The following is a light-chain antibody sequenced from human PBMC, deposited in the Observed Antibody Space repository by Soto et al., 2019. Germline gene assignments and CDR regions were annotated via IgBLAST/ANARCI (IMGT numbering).Light chain of an antibody. V-gene: IGLV2-14*01. J-gene: IGLJ3*02. CDR3: SSYTSSSTFNWV. CDR2: EVS. Sequence: QSALTQPASVSGSPGQSITISCTGTSSDVGGYNYVSWYQQHPGKAPKLMIYEVSNRPSGVSNRFSGSKSGNTASLTISGLQAEDEADYYCSSYTSSSTFNWVFGGGTKLTVL. CDR1: SSDVGGYNY.